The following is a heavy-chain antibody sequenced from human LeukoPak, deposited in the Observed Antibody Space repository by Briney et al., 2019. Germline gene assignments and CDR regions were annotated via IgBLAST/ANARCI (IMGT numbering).Heavy chain of an antibody. CDR3: ARDEYGGNRTPDAFDI. Sequence: SETLSLTCTVSGGSISSYYWSWLRQPPGKGLEWIGSIYYSGSTYYNPSLKSRVTISVDTSKNQFSLKLSSVTAADTAVYYCARDEYGGNRTPDAFDIWGQGTMVTVSS. CDR1: GGSISSYY. D-gene: IGHD4-23*01. J-gene: IGHJ3*02. CDR2: IYYSGST. V-gene: IGHV4-59*12.